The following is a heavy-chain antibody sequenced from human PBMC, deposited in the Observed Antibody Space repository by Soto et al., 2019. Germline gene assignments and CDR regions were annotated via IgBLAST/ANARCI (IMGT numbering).Heavy chain of an antibody. J-gene: IGHJ5*02. Sequence: GGSLRLSCAASGFTFSSYWMSWVRQAPGKGLEWVANIKQDGSEKYYVDSVKGRFTISRDNAKNSLYLQMNSLRAEDTAVYYCARADYYDSSGYLRDIRNWFDPWGQGTLVTVSS. CDR1: GFTFSSYW. CDR2: IKQDGSEK. D-gene: IGHD3-22*01. V-gene: IGHV3-7*05. CDR3: ARADYYDSSGYLRDIRNWFDP.